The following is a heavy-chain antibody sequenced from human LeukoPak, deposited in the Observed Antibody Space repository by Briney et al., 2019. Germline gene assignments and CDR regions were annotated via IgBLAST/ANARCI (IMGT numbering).Heavy chain of an antibody. CDR2: ISYDGSNK. CDR3: AIPGYPYDFYPNWFDP. D-gene: IGHD3-3*01. J-gene: IGHJ5*02. Sequence: QPGGSLRLSCAASGFTFSSYGMHWVRQAPGKGLEWVAVISYDGSNKYYADSVKGRFTISRDNSKNTLYLQMNSLRAEDTAVYYCAIPGYPYDFYPNWFDPWGQGTMVTVSS. V-gene: IGHV3-30*03. CDR1: GFTFSSYG.